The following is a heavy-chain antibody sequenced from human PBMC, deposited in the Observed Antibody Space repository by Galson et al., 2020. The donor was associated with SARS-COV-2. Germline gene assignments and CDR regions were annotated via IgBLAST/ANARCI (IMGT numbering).Heavy chain of an antibody. Sequence: SETLSLTCTVPGGSISSSIYFWGWIRQPPGKALQWIWTTYDSGSTYYDPSLTSRLTISVDTSKNQFSLKLSSVTAADTAVYYCARHGRGELLFPFDYWGQGILVTVSS. CDR2: TYDSGST. CDR3: ARHGRGELLFPFDY. J-gene: IGHJ4*02. V-gene: IGHV4-39*01. D-gene: IGHD1-26*01. CDR1: GGSISSSIYF.